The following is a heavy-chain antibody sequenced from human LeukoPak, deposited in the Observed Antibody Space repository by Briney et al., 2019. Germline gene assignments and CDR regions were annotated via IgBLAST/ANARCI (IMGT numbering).Heavy chain of an antibody. CDR2: INPSGGST. J-gene: IGHJ3*02. CDR3: AGHTIRIAAVDDAFDI. Sequence: ASVKVSCKASGYTFTSYYVHWVRQAPGQGLEWMGIINPSGGSTSYAQKFQGRVTMTRDTSTSTVYMELSSLRSEDTAVYYCAGHTIRIAAVDDAFDIWGQGTMVTVSS. V-gene: IGHV1-46*01. D-gene: IGHD6-13*01. CDR1: GYTFTSYY.